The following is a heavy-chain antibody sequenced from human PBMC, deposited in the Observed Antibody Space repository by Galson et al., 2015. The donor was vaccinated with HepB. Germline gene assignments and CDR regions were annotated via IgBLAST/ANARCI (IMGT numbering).Heavy chain of an antibody. CDR2: IYPGDSDT. CDR3: ARHGRDIVVVPVALRHYYYMDV. V-gene: IGHV5-51*01. CDR1: GYSFTSYW. D-gene: IGHD2-2*01. Sequence: QSGAEVKKPGESLKISCKGSGYSFTSYWIGWVRQMPGKGLEWMGIIYPGDSDTRYSPSFQGQVTISADKSISTAYLQWSSLKASDTAMYYCARHGRDIVVVPVALRHYYYMDVWGKGTTVTVSS. J-gene: IGHJ6*03.